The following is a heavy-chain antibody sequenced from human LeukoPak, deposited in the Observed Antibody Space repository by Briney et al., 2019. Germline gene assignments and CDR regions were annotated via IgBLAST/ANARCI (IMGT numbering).Heavy chain of an antibody. V-gene: IGHV4-59*01. CDR1: GGSISSYY. CDR2: IYYSGST. D-gene: IGHD6-19*01. J-gene: IGHJ4*02. Sequence: PSGTLSLTCTVSGGSISSYYWSWIRQPPGKGLEWIGYIYYSGSTNYNPSLKSRVTISVDTSKNQFSLKLSSVTAADTAVYYCARDYDSSGWYDYWGQGTLVTVSS. CDR3: ARDYDSSGWYDY.